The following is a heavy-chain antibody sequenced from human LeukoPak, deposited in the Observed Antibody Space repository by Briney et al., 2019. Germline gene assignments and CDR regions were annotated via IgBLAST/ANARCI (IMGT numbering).Heavy chain of an antibody. Sequence: GESLKISCRGSGYRFTNHWITWVRQMPGKGLEWMGIIYPGDSDTRYSPSFQGQVTISADKSISTAYLQWSSLKASDTAMYYCARGDHCSSASCSFDPWGQGTLVTVSS. J-gene: IGHJ5*02. CDR2: IYPGDSDT. D-gene: IGHD2-2*01. V-gene: IGHV5-51*01. CDR3: ARGDHCSSASCSFDP. CDR1: GYRFTNHW.